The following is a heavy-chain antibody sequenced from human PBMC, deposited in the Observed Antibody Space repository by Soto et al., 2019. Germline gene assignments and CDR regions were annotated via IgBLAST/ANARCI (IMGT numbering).Heavy chain of an antibody. CDR2: INHSGST. CDR1: GGSFSGYY. Sequence: PSETLSLTCAVYGGSFSGYYWSWIRQPPGKGLEWIGEINHSGSTNYNPSLKSRVTISVDTSKNQFSLKLSSVTAADTAVYYCARLHPVVPALRSNGFYPWGRGTLVTVSS. V-gene: IGHV4-34*01. J-gene: IGHJ5*02. D-gene: IGHD2-2*01. CDR3: ARLHPVVPALRSNGFYP.